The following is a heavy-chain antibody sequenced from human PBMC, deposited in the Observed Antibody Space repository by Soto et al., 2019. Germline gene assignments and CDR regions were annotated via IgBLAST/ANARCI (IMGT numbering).Heavy chain of an antibody. V-gene: IGHV3-74*01. CDR3: ARGVPRVYGMDV. Sequence: GGSLRLSCAASGFTFSTYWMHWVRQAPGEGLVWVSRINGDESTTNYADSVEGRFTISRDNAKNTLYLQMSSLRAEDTAVYYCARGVPRVYGMDVWGQGTTVTV. J-gene: IGHJ6*02. CDR1: GFTFSTYW. D-gene: IGHD6-13*01. CDR2: INGDESTT.